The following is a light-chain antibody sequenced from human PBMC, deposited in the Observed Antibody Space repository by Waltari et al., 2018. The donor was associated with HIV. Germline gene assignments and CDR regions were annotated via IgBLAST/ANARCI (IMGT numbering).Light chain of an antibody. CDR2: EKN. J-gene: IGLJ3*02. CDR1: SSNIGNNY. CDR3: GTWDSSLSAGV. Sequence: QSVLTQPPSVSAAPGQKVTISCSGSSSNIGNNYVSWYQQFPGTAPKLLIYEKNNRPSGIPGRFSGSKSGTSATLGITGLQTGDEADYYCGTWDSSLSAGVFGGGTKLTVL. V-gene: IGLV1-51*01.